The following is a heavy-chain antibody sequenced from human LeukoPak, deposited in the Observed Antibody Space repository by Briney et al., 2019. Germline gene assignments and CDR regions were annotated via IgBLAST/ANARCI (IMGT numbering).Heavy chain of an antibody. CDR1: RYNCSSYA. CDR3: ARGRGHYGLDV. J-gene: IGHJ6*02. CDR2: SNAGNGNT. V-gene: IGHV1-3*02. D-gene: IGHD3-10*01. Sequence: ASEKGECQHYRYNCSSYAIHRARQAPGQRKEWMGWSNAGNGNTKYSQEFEGRVTITRDTSASTAYMELSSLRSDDMAVYYCARGRGHYGLDVWGQGTTVTVSS.